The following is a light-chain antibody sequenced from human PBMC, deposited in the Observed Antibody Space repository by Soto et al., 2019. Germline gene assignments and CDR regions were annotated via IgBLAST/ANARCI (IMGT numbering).Light chain of an antibody. CDR2: LEGSGSY. Sequence: QPVLTQSSSASASLGSSVSLTCTLSSGHSSYIIAWHQQQPGKAPRYLMKLEGSGSYNKGSGVPDRFSGSSSGADRYLTISNLQFEDEADYYSETWDSNTDVFGTGTKLTVL. CDR3: ETWDSNTDV. CDR1: SGHSSYI. V-gene: IGLV4-60*02. J-gene: IGLJ1*01.